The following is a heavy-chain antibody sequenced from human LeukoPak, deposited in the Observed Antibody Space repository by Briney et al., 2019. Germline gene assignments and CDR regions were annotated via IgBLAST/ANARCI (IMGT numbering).Heavy chain of an antibody. CDR3: ARTYYDSSGYSGFDY. Sequence: ASVKVSCKXSGYTFTSYDINWVRQATGQGLEWMGWMNPNSGNTGYAQKFQGRVTMTRNTSISTAYMELSSLRSEDTAVYYCARTYYDSSGYSGFDYWGQGTLVTVSS. V-gene: IGHV1-8*01. CDR2: MNPNSGNT. D-gene: IGHD3-22*01. CDR1: GYTFTSYD. J-gene: IGHJ4*02.